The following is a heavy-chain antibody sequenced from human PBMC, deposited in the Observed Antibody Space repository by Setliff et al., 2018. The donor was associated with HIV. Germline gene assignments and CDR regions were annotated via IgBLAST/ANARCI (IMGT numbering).Heavy chain of an antibody. CDR2: INHSGRT. Sequence: PSETLSLTCAVYGGSFSDNYWSWIRQSPGKGLEWIGEINHSGRTKYSPSLRSRVSISVDTSKTQFSLKLSSVTAADTAVYYCALRRYSSWARFDSWGQGTLVTVSS. J-gene: IGHJ4*02. V-gene: IGHV4-34*01. D-gene: IGHD2-21*01. CDR3: ALRRYSSWARFDS. CDR1: GGSFSDNY.